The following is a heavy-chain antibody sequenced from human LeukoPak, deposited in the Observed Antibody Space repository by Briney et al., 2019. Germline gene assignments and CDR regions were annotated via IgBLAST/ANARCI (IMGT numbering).Heavy chain of an antibody. CDR2: IYYSGST. J-gene: IGHJ4*02. Sequence: SETLSLTCTVSGGSISSSSYYWGWIRQPPGKGLEWIGSIYYSGSTYYNPSLKSRVTISVDTSKNQFSLKLSSVTAADTAVYYCARAPAEAATPSYFDYWGQGTLVTVSS. V-gene: IGHV4-39*07. CDR3: ARAPAEAATPSYFDY. D-gene: IGHD2-15*01. CDR1: GGSISSSSYY.